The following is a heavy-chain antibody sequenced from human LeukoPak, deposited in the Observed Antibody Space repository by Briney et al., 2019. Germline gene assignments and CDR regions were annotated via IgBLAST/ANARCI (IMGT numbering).Heavy chain of an antibody. Sequence: GGSLRLSCAASGFTVSSYWMSWVRQAPGKGLEWVANIKQDGSERYYVDSVKGRFTISRDNAKNSLYLQMNSLRAVDTAVYYCARGPSGGNGFSYWGLGTLVTVSS. J-gene: IGHJ4*02. CDR1: GFTVSSYW. CDR2: IKQDGSER. V-gene: IGHV3-7*04. D-gene: IGHD2-15*01. CDR3: ARGPSGGNGFSY.